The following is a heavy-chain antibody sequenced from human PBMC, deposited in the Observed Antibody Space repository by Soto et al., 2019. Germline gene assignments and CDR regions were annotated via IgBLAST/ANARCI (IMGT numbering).Heavy chain of an antibody. CDR1: GGSITNHY. V-gene: IGHV4-4*07. J-gene: IGHJ4*02. CDR3: AREPLAHSYFDF. Sequence: SETLSLTCTVSGGSITNHYWSWIRQPAGKGLEWLGRLYNAERTTYNPALKGRVTMSMDTANNQFSLKLTSVTAADTAVYFCAREPLAHSYFDFWGQGTMVTVSS. CDR2: LYNAERT.